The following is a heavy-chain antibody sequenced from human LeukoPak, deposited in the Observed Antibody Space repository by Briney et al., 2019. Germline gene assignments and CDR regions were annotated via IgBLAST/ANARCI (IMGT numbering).Heavy chain of an antibody. CDR2: INSNGRNT. J-gene: IGHJ4*02. Sequence: PGGSLRLSCAASGFTFSTYTMHWVRHAPGKRLEYVSAINSNGRNTYYANSVQGRFTISRDNSKNTLYLQMNSLRAEDTAVYYCAKGASYYYDSSGYFDYWGQGTLVTVSS. CDR3: AKGASYYYDSSGYFDY. D-gene: IGHD3-22*01. V-gene: IGHV3-64*01. CDR1: GFTFSTYT.